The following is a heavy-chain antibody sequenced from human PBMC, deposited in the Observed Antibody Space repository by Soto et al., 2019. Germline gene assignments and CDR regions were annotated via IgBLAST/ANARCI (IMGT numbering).Heavy chain of an antibody. V-gene: IGHV5-10-1*01. CDR3: ETTIHPSASSFLSWFDP. D-gene: IGHD1-26*01. J-gene: IGHJ5*02. CDR1: GYSFSRKW. Sequence: PGESLKISCQAPGYSFSRKWIGWVRQMPGKGLEWMGRVDPTDSYTKYSPSLEGHVTISADKSSSTAYVQWISLKASDTAMYYCETTIHPSASSFLSWFDPWGQGTLVTVSS. CDR2: VDPTDSYT.